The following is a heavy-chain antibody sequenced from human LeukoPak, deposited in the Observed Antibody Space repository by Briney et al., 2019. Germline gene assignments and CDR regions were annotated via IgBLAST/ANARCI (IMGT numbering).Heavy chain of an antibody. J-gene: IGHJ6*02. D-gene: IGHD4-17*01. V-gene: IGHV1-69*01. CDR3: ARAATVTTGDYYYGMDV. Sequence: SVKVSCKASGGTFSSYAIGWVRQAPGQGLEWMGGIIPIFGTANYAQKFQGRVTITADESTSTAYMELSSLRSEDTAVYYCARAATVTTGDYYYGMDVWGQGTTVTVSS. CDR1: GGTFSSYA. CDR2: IIPIFGTA.